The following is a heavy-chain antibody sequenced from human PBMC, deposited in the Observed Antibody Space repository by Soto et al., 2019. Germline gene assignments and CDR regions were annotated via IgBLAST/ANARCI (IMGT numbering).Heavy chain of an antibody. CDR2: IKSKTDGGTT. Sequence: EVQLVESGGGLVKPGGFLRLSCAASGFTFSNAWMSWVRQAPGKGLEWVGRIKSKTDGGTTDYAAPVKGRFTISRDDSKNTLYLQMNSLKTEDTAVYYCTTEAAAPYNWFDPWGQGTLVTVSS. V-gene: IGHV3-15*01. D-gene: IGHD6-13*01. CDR1: GFTFSNAW. J-gene: IGHJ5*02. CDR3: TTEAAAPYNWFDP.